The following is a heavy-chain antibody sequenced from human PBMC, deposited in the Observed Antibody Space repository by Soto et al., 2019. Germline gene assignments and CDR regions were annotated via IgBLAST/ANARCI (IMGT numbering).Heavy chain of an antibody. CDR2: IYYSGST. V-gene: IGHV4-59*01. Sequence: QVQLQESGPGLVKPSETLSLTCTVSGGSISSYYWSWIRQPPGTGLEWIGYIYYSGSTNYNPSLKSRVTITVDPSKNQFSLKLSSVTAADTAVYYCARAPHGSGVVPFDYWGQGTLVTVSS. CDR1: GGSISSYY. CDR3: ARAPHGSGVVPFDY. J-gene: IGHJ4*02. D-gene: IGHD3-10*01.